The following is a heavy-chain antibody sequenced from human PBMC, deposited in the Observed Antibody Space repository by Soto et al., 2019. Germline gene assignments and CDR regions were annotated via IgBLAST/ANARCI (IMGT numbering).Heavy chain of an antibody. J-gene: IGHJ4*02. V-gene: IGHV3-30*03. CDR2: VSYDGSHK. CDR1: GFTLSSFG. CDR3: AIGVSPDY. Sequence: GGSLRLSCAAPGFTLSSFGLHWARQVPGKGLEWVAVVSYDGSHKYYEDSVKGRFTISRDNSKNILYLEMNNLRIEDSAVYYCAIGVSPDYWGQGTQVTVSS.